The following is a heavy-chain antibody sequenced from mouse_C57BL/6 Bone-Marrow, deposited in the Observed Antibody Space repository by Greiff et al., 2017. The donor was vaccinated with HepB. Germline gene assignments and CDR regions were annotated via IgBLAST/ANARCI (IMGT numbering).Heavy chain of an antibody. V-gene: IGHV1-42*01. D-gene: IGHD2-5*01. CDR1: GYSFTGYY. CDR2: INPSTGGT. Sequence: VQLQQSGPELVKPGASVKISCKASGYSFTGYYMNWVKQSPEKSLEWIREINPSTGGTTYNQKFKAKATLTVDKSSSTAYMQLKSLTSEDSAVYYCARQDYSNTWFAYWGQGTLVTVSA. J-gene: IGHJ3*01. CDR3: ARQDYSNTWFAY.